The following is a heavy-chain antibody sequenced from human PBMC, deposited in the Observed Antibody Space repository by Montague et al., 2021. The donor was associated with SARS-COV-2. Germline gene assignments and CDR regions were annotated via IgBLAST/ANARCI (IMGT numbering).Heavy chain of an antibody. V-gene: IGHV4-39*01. D-gene: IGHD3-9*01. CDR2: IYYSGST. CDR3: ARAFTDWLRYYGMDV. CDR1: GGSISSSSHY. J-gene: IGHJ6*02. Sequence: SETLSLTCTVSGGSISSSSHYWGWIRQPPGKGLEWIGSIYYSGSTCYNPSLKSRVTISVDTSKNQFSLKLSSVTAADTAVYYCARAFTDWLRYYGMDVWGQGTTVTVSS.